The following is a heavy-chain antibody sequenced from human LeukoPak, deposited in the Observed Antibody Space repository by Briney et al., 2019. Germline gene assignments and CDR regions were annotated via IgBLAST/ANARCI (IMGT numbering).Heavy chain of an antibody. V-gene: IGHV3-30*18. CDR2: IPYDGSNK. CDR1: GFTFSSYG. J-gene: IGHJ4*02. CDR3: AKDRGGDYIFDY. Sequence: GGSLRLSCAASGFTFSSYGMHWVRQAPGKGLEWVAVIPYDGSNKYYADSVKGRFTISRDNSKDTLYLQMNSLRAEDTAVYYCAKDRGGDYIFDYWGQGTLVTVSS. D-gene: IGHD4-17*01.